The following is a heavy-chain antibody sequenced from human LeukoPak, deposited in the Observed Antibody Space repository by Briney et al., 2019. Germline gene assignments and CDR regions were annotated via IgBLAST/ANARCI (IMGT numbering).Heavy chain of an antibody. D-gene: IGHD6-6*01. CDR1: GLTVSNNF. V-gene: IGHV3-66*01. CDR2: IYSGGTT. CDR3: ATRARPGYYYGMDV. Sequence: PGGSLRLPCAASGLTVSNNFMSWARQAPGKGLEWVSIIYSGGTTYYVDSVKGRFTISRDNSKNTLYLQMNSLRAEDTAVYYCATRARPGYYYGMDVWGQGTTVTVSS. J-gene: IGHJ6*02.